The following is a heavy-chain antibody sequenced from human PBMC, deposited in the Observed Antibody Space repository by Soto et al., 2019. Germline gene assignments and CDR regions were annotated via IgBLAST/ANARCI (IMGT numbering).Heavy chain of an antibody. V-gene: IGHV3-9*01. Sequence: EVQLVESGGGLVQPGRSLRLSCAASGFTFDDYAMHWVRQAPGKGLEWVSGISWNSGSIGYADSVKGRFTISRDNAKKALYLQMNSLTAEETALYYCAKDIGYSYGNDAFDIWGQGTMVTVSS. J-gene: IGHJ3*02. CDR1: GFTFDDYA. CDR2: ISWNSGSI. D-gene: IGHD5-18*01. CDR3: AKDIGYSYGNDAFDI.